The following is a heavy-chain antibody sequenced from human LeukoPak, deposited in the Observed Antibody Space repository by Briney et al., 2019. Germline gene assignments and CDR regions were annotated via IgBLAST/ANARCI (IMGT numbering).Heavy chain of an antibody. V-gene: IGHV3-49*04. D-gene: IGHD3-22*01. Sequence: GGSLRVSCSASGFNFDAYAMSWVRQAPGKGPESVGFIRSQAYGAATNYAPFVQDRFTISRDDSRRIVHLQLDSLRTDDTAVYFCTRVNYYDSGSLYYGYFDYWGQGVLVTVSS. J-gene: IGHJ4*02. CDR3: TRVNYYDSGSLYYGYFDY. CDR2: IRSQAYGAAT. CDR1: GFNFDAYA.